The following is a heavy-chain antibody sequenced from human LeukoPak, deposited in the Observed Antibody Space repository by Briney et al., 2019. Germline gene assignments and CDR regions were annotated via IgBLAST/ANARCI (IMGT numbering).Heavy chain of an antibody. CDR1: GFTFSSYW. CDR3: AKGGRGNGEVY. V-gene: IGHV3-7*01. CDR2: IKQDGSEK. D-gene: IGHD2-8*01. Sequence: GGSLRLSCAVSGFTFSSYWMNWVRQAPGKGLEWVANIKQDGSEKNYVDSVKGRFTISRDNAKSSLFLQMNDLRAEYTAVYYCAKGGRGNGEVYWGQGTLVTVSS. J-gene: IGHJ4*02.